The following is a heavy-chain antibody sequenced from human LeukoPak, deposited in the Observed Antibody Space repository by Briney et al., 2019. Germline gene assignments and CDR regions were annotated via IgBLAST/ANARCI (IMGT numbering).Heavy chain of an antibody. Sequence: SVKVSCKASGGTFSSYAISWVRQVPGQGLEWMGGIIPIFGTANYAQKFQGRVTITADESTSTAYMELSSLRSEDTAVCYCASPRGIYYYYYYYMDVWGKGTTVTVSS. D-gene: IGHD2-15*01. CDR2: IIPIFGTA. CDR3: ASPRGIYYYYYYYMDV. V-gene: IGHV1-69*13. CDR1: GGTFSSYA. J-gene: IGHJ6*03.